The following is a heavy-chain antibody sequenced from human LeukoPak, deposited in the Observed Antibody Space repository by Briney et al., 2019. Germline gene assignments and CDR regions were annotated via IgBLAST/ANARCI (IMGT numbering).Heavy chain of an antibody. CDR1: GGSISRYY. V-gene: IGHV4-4*07. Sequence: SETLSLTCTVSGGSISRYYWSWIRQPAGKGLEWIGRIYTSGSTNYNPPLKSRVTMSVDTSKNHLSLKLSSVTAADTAVYYCARDIAVAGTGTFDIWGQGILVTVSS. D-gene: IGHD6-19*01. J-gene: IGHJ3*02. CDR3: ARDIAVAGTGTFDI. CDR2: IYTSGST.